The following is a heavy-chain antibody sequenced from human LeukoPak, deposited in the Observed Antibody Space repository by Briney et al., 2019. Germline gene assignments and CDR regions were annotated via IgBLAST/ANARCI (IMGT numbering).Heavy chain of an antibody. CDR3: ARDRVGSGWPRPYYFEF. Sequence: ASVKVSCKPSGYTFTGYYLHWVRQAPGQALEWMRWISPNTGATVYAQNFQDRVTMSRDTSIDTAYMDLSSLRSDDTAVYYCARDRVGSGWPRPYYFEFWGQGTLVTVSS. CDR2: ISPNTGAT. J-gene: IGHJ4*02. CDR1: GYTFTGYY. D-gene: IGHD6-19*01. V-gene: IGHV1-2*02.